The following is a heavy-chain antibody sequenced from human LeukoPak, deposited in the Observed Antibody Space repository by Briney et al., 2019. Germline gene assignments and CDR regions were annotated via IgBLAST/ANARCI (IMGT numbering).Heavy chain of an antibody. V-gene: IGHV4-39*07. CDR2: IYYSGST. J-gene: IGHJ3*02. CDR3: ARGYYDSSGYSNTFDI. Sequence: SETLSLTCTVSGGSISSSSYYWGWIRQPPGKGLEWIGSIYYSGSTYYNPSLKSRVTISVDTSKNQFSLKLSSVTAADTAVYYCARGYYDSSGYSNTFDIWGQGTMVTVSS. CDR1: GGSISSSSYY. D-gene: IGHD3-22*01.